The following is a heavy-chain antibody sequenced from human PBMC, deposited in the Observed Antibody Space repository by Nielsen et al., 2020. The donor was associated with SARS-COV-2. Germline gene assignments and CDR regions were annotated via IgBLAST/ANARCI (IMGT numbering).Heavy chain of an antibody. V-gene: IGHV3-53*01. J-gene: IGHJ4*02. Sequence: GGSLRLSCAASGFIVSSNYMSWVRQAPGKGLEWVSAISSSTYYADSVKGRFTVSRDNSKNTLYLQMNSLRAEDTAVYYCAKRSGYTSGWYGDYWGQGTLVTVSS. D-gene: IGHD6-19*01. CDR3: AKRSGYTSGWYGDY. CDR2: ISSST. CDR1: GFIVSSNY.